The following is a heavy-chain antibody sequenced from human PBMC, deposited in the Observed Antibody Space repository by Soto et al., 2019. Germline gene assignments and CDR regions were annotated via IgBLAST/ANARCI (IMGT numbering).Heavy chain of an antibody. CDR1: GGSISSGDYY. Sequence: PSETLSLTCTVSGGSISSGDYYWSWVRQASGKGLEFLATINPDGSETYYVESVKGRFTISRDNAKNSVSLHMNSLGVEDTGLYYCTTDLNWSGTWGQGTMVTVSS. CDR2: INPDGSET. J-gene: IGHJ5*01. CDR3: TTDLNWSGT. D-gene: IGHD3-3*01. V-gene: IGHV3-7*01.